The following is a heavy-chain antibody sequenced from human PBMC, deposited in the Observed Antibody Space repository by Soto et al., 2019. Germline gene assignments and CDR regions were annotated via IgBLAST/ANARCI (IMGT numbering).Heavy chain of an antibody. Sequence: SETLSLTCAVYGGSFSGYYWSWIRQPPGKGLEWIGEINHSGSTNYNPSLKSRVTISVDTSKNQFSLKLSSVTAADTAVYYCARGPNRDNIVVVPAAIYYFDYWGQGTLVTVSS. CDR3: ARGPNRDNIVVVPAAIYYFDY. D-gene: IGHD2-2*01. CDR1: GGSFSGYY. J-gene: IGHJ4*02. CDR2: INHSGST. V-gene: IGHV4-34*01.